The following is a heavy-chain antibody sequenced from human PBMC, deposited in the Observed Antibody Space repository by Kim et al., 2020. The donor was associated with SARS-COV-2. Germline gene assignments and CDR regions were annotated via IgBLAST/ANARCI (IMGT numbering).Heavy chain of an antibody. D-gene: IGHD2-2*02. CDR3: ARRRSFRLYQPHDAFDI. Sequence: GGSLRLSCAASGFTFSSYAMHWVRQAPGKGLEWVAVISYDGSNKYYADSVKGRFTISRDNSKNTLYLQMNSLRAEDTAVYYCARRRSFRLYQPHDAFDI. CDR2: ISYDGSNK. CDR1: GFTFSSYA. V-gene: IGHV3-30-3*01. J-gene: IGHJ3*02.